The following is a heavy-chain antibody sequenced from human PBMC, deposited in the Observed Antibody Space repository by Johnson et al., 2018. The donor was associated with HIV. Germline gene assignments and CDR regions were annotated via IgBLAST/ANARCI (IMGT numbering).Heavy chain of an antibody. CDR2: IYSGGST. CDR1: GFIVSNSY. D-gene: IGHD1-26*01. CDR3: AKTYSGSNRDAFDI. Sequence: VQLVESGGGLIQPGGSLRLSCAASGFIVSNSYMSWVRQAPGKGLEWVSVIYSGGSTYYPDSVKGRFTISRDNSKNTLYLQMNSLRAEDTAVYYCAKTYSGSNRDAFDIWGQGTMVTVSS. J-gene: IGHJ3*02. V-gene: IGHV3-66*03.